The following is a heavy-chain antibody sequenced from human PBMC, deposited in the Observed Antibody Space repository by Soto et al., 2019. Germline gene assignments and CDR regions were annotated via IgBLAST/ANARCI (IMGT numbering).Heavy chain of an antibody. CDR1: GYTFSNYG. CDR3: AREANCGSDCYSPAEYSQH. V-gene: IGHV1-18*04. Sequence: QVQLVKYGAEVKKNGASVKVSCKASGYTFSNYGISWVRQAPGQGLEWMGLISAYNGKTYDAERLQGRVTMTTDTSTSTAYMELRSLRSDDTAVYYCAREANCGSDCYSPAEYSQHWGQGTLVTVSS. CDR2: ISAYNGKT. J-gene: IGHJ1*01. D-gene: IGHD2-21*02.